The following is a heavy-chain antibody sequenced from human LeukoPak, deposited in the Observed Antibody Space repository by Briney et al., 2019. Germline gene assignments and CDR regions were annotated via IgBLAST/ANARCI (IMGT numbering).Heavy chain of an antibody. CDR1: GFTFSSYA. Sequence: GGSLRLSCAASGFTFSSYAMHWVRQAPGKGLEWVAVISYHGSNKYYADSVKCRFTISRDNSKNTLYLQMNSLRAEDTAVYYCARESLLIFDYWGQGTLVTVSS. CDR2: ISYHGSNK. CDR3: ARESLLIFDY. J-gene: IGHJ4*02. V-gene: IGHV3-30-3*01.